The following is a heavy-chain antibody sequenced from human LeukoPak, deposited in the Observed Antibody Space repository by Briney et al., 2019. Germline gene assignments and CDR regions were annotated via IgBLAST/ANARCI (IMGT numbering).Heavy chain of an antibody. CDR2: IIPIFGTA. CDR3: ARSRVSVLRFLEWLSYGMDV. Sequence: SVKVSCKASGGTFSSYAISWVRQAPGQGLEWMGGIIPIFGTANYAQKFQGRVTITADESTSTAYVELSSLRSEDTAVYYCARSRVSVLRFLEWLSYGMDVWGQGTTVTVSS. D-gene: IGHD3-3*01. V-gene: IGHV1-69*13. J-gene: IGHJ6*02. CDR1: GGTFSSYA.